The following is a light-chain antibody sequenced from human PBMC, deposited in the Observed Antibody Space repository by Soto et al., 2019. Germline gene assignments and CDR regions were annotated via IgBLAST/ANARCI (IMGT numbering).Light chain of an antibody. J-gene: IGKJ2*01. CDR2: DAS. V-gene: IGKV3-11*01. CDR1: QSVSSY. CDR3: QQRSNWPYT. Sequence: EIVLTQSPATLSLSPGERATLSCRASQSVSSYLAWYQRKPGQAPRLLIYDASNRATGIPARFSGSGSGTDFTPTISSLEPEDFAVYYCQQRSNWPYTFGQGTKLEIK.